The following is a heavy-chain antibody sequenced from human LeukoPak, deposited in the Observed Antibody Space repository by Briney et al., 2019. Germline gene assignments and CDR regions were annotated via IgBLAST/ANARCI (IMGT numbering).Heavy chain of an antibody. Sequence: GGSLRLSCAASGFTFSNHWMSWVRQAPGKGLEWVANIREDGSEKYYVDSVKGQFTISRDNAKNSLFLQMDSLRAEDTAVYYCARDLAGHYYGSGSSFDYWGQGTLVTVSS. CDR3: ARDLAGHYYGSGSSFDY. CDR1: GFTFSNHW. J-gene: IGHJ4*02. CDR2: IREDGSEK. V-gene: IGHV3-7*01. D-gene: IGHD3-10*01.